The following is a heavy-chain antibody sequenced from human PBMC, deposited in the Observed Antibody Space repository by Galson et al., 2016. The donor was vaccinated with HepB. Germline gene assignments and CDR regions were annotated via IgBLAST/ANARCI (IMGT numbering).Heavy chain of an antibody. CDR1: GLTFSDFY. CDR2: ISSSSKYI. D-gene: IGHD6-13*01. CDR3: ARDRGIAAGGWFDP. J-gene: IGHJ5*02. V-gene: IGHV3-21*01. Sequence: SLRLSCAASGLTFSDFYMTWVRQAPGKGLEWVSSISSSSKYIYYADSVKGRFTISRANANNSLFLQMNSLRAEDTAVYFCARDRGIAAGGWFDPWGQGTQVTVSS.